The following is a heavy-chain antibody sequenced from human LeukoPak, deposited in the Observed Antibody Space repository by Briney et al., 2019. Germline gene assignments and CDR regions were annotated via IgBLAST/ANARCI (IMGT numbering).Heavy chain of an antibody. D-gene: IGHD6-13*01. CDR1: GYTFTSYD. J-gene: IGHJ6*03. Sequence: ASVKVSCKASGYTFTSYDINWVRQATGQGFEWMGWMNPNSGNTGYAQKFQGRVTITRNTSISTAYMELSSLRSEDTAVYYCARVRERAAADYYYYYMDVWGKGTTVTVSS. CDR2: MNPNSGNT. V-gene: IGHV1-8*03. CDR3: ARVRERAAADYYYYYMDV.